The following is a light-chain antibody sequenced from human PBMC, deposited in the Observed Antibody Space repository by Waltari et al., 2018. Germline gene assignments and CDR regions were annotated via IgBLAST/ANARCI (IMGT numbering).Light chain of an antibody. CDR3: SSYTSSTVV. J-gene: IGLJ2*01. CDR2: DVS. Sequence: CYQHHPSKAPILMIDDVSNRPSEVSNRFTRSKTADTASLTISGLQAEDETGYYCSSYTSSTVVFDGGTKLTVL. V-gene: IGLV2-14*03.